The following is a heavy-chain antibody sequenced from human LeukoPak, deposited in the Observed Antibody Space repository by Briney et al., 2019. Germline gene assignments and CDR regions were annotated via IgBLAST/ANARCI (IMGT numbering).Heavy chain of an antibody. CDR1: GFTFSSYG. D-gene: IGHD3-10*01. CDR3: ASVYYGSGTGYYYMDV. J-gene: IGHJ6*03. Sequence: PGGSLRLSCAASGFTFSSYGMHWVRQAPGKGLEWVAFIRYDGSNKYYADSVKGRFTISRDNSKNTLYLQMNSLRAEDTAVYYCASVYYGSGTGYYYMDVWGKGTTVTVSS. CDR2: IRYDGSNK. V-gene: IGHV3-30*02.